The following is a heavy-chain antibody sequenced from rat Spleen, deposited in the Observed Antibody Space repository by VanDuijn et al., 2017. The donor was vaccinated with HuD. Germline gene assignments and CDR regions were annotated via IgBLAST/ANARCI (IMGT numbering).Heavy chain of an antibody. CDR3: AISDGTHYYLPFAD. V-gene: IGHV3-3*01. Sequence: EVQLQESGPGLVKPSQSLSLTCSVTGHSIASSYRWNWIRKFPGNRLEWMGYINSAGSTNYKPSLKSRISISRDASTNQFFLQVDSVTTEDTGTYSCAISDGTHYYLPFADWGQGTLVTVSS. J-gene: IGHJ3*01. CDR2: INSAGST. D-gene: IGHD1-12*02. CDR1: GHSIASSYR.